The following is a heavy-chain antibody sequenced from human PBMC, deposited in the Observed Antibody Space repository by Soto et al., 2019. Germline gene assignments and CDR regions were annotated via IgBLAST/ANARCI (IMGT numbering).Heavy chain of an antibody. V-gene: IGHV3-30*03. CDR3: ARFWGPVTATVDDF. J-gene: IGHJ4*02. CDR2: IAYDGNNK. D-gene: IGHD3-16*01. CDR1: GFAFSNFG. Sequence: QVQLVESGGGVVQPGRSLRLSCAASGFAFSNFGMQWGRQAPGKGLEWVASIAYDGNNKYSADSVKSRFPISRDNSKNTLYLQMSSLRSDDTAVYYCARFWGPVTATVDDFWGQGTLVTVSS.